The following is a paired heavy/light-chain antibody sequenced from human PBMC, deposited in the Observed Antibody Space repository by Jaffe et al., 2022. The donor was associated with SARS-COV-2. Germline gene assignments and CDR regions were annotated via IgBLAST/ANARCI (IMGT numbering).Light chain of an antibody. CDR1: QDISNY. J-gene: IGKJ4*01. CDR3: QQYDNLPT. Sequence: DIQMTQSPSSLSASVGDRVTITCQASQDISNYLNWYQQKPGKAPKLLIYDASNLETGVPSRFSGSGSGTDFTFTISSLQPEDIATYYCQQYDNLPTFGGGTKVEIK. CDR2: DAS. V-gene: IGKV1-33*01.
Heavy chain of an antibody. D-gene: IGHD2-15*01. CDR2: ISYDGSNK. CDR1: GFTFSSYG. Sequence: QVQLVESGGGVVQPGRSLRLSCAASGFTFSSYGMHWVRQAPGKGLEWVAVISYDGSNKYYADSVKGRFTISRDNSKNTLYLQMNSLRAEDTAVYYCAKGPLGYCSGGSCRGFRFDPWGQGTLVTVSS. CDR3: AKGPLGYCSGGSCRGFRFDP. V-gene: IGHV3-30*18. J-gene: IGHJ5*02.